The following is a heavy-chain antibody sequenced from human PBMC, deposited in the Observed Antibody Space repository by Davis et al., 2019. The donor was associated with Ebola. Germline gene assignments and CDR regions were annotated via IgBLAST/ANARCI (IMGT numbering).Heavy chain of an antibody. CDR1: GFTFSSYA. D-gene: IGHD3-10*01. CDR2: ISSDSDYI. V-gene: IGHV3-23*01. J-gene: IGHJ5*02. Sequence: GESLKISCAASGFTFSSYAMSWVRQAPGKGLEWVSSISSDSDYIYYADSVKGRFTISRDNSKNTLYLQMNSLRAEDTAVYYCANHDQWFGELSSWFDPWGQGTLVTVSS. CDR3: ANHDQWFGELSSWFDP.